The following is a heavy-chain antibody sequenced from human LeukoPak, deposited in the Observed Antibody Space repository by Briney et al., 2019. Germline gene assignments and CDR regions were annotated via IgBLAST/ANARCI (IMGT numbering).Heavy chain of an antibody. V-gene: IGHV3-30*04. CDR2: ISYDGSNK. CDR1: GFTFSSYE. D-gene: IGHD3-22*01. Sequence: GGSLRLSCAASGFTFSSYEMNWVRQAQGKGREWVAVISYDGSNKYYADSGKGRFPIARDNSKNTLYLQMNSLRAEDTAVYYCARDFLKWYYYDSSGYYDYWGQGTLVTVSS. CDR3: ARDFLKWYYYDSSGYYDY. J-gene: IGHJ4*02.